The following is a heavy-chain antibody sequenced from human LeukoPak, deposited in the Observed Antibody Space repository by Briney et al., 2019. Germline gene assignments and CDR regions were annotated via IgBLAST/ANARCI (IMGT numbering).Heavy chain of an antibody. D-gene: IGHD6-6*01. CDR2: IKQDGREK. J-gene: IGHJ4*02. CDR1: GFTFSSYW. V-gene: IGHV3-7*01. CDR3: ARVASSTTYGRSCYFDY. Sequence: GGSLRLSCAASGFTFSSYWMSWVRQAPGKGLEWVANIKQDGREKYYVDSVKGRFTISRDNAKNSLYLQMNGLRAEDTAVYYCARVASSTTYGRSCYFDYWGQGTLVTVSS.